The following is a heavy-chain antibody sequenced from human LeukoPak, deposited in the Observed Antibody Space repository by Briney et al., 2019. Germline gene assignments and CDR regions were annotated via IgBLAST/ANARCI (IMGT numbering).Heavy chain of an antibody. D-gene: IGHD1-26*01. CDR2: IKSKTDGRTT. Sequence: RTGGSLRLSCAASGFTFSNAWMSWVRQAPGKGLEWVGRIKSKTDGRTTDYAAPVKGRFTISRDDSKNTLYLQMNSLKTEDTAVYYCTTDLPQRIVGATVYYYYGMDVWGQGTTVTVSS. J-gene: IGHJ6*02. CDR3: TTDLPQRIVGATVYYYYGMDV. V-gene: IGHV3-15*01. CDR1: GFTFSNAW.